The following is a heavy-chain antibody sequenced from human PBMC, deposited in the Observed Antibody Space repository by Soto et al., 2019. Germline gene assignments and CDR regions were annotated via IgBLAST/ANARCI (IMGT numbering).Heavy chain of an antibody. CDR2: ISAENGKT. J-gene: IGHJ6*02. CDR1: GYTFNRYG. Sequence: QVQLVQSGGEVKKPGASVRVSCKGSGYTFNRYGISWVRQAPGQGFEWMGWISAENGKTKYAQKLQGRATMTTDTSTRTVYMELRSLRSDDTAVYYCARVDTFGLYGMDVWGQGTTVTVSS. V-gene: IGHV1-18*01. CDR3: ARVDTFGLYGMDV. D-gene: IGHD3-16*01.